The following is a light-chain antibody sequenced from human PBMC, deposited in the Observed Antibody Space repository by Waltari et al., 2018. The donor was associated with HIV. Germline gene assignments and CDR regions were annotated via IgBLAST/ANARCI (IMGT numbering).Light chain of an antibody. CDR1: PRVLYSSDNKNY. CDR2: WAS. Sequence: DIVMTQSPESLAVSLGERATIHCKSSPRVLYSSDNKNYLSWYQQKPGQPPKLIIYWASTRESGVPDRFSGSGSGTDFTLTISSLQAEDVAVYYCQQYYSTPRTFGQGTKVEI. CDR3: QQYYSTPRT. V-gene: IGKV4-1*01. J-gene: IGKJ1*01.